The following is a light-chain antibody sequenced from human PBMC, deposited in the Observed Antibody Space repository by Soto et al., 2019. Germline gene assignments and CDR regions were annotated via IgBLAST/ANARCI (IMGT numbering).Light chain of an antibody. Sequence: AIRMTQSPSSFSASTGDRVTITCRASQGISSYLAWYQQKPGKAPKRLIYATSSLQSGVPSRFSGSGSGTEFTLTISSLQPEDFATYYCLQHNTYPRTFGQGTKGDIK. CDR2: ATS. J-gene: IGKJ1*01. CDR1: QGISSY. V-gene: IGKV1-8*01. CDR3: LQHNTYPRT.